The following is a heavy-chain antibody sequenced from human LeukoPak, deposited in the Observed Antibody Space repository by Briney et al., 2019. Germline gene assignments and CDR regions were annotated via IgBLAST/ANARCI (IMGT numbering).Heavy chain of an antibody. V-gene: IGHV3-30-3*01. Sequence: GGSLRLSCAASGFTFSSYAMHWVRQAPGKGLEWVAVISYDGSNKYYADSVKGRFTISRDNSKNTLYLQMNSLRAEDTAVYYCARESYQPLDAFDIWGQGTMVTVSS. CDR1: GFTFSSYA. D-gene: IGHD2-2*01. CDR2: ISYDGSNK. J-gene: IGHJ3*02. CDR3: ARESYQPLDAFDI.